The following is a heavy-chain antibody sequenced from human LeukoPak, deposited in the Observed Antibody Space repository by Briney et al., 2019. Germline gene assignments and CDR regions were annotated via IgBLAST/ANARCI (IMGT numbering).Heavy chain of an antibody. D-gene: IGHD1-26*01. CDR1: GFTFNSFG. CDR2: ISSSSSTI. CDR3: ARSHQRVGIEDP. V-gene: IGHV3-48*04. Sequence: PGGSLRLSCAASGFTFNSFGMSWVRQAPGKGLEWLSYISSSSSTIYYADSVRGRFTISRDNAKNSLYLQINSLRADDTAVYYCARSHQRVGIEDPWGQGTLVTVSS. J-gene: IGHJ5*02.